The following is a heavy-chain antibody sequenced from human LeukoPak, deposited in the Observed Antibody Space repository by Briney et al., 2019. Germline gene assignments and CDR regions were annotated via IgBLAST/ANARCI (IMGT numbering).Heavy chain of an antibody. D-gene: IGHD2-2*01. J-gene: IGHJ6*03. CDR3: ARVSKDIVVVPAATDYYYYYYMDL. V-gene: IGHV4-59*11. CDR1: GGSISSHY. Sequence: PSETLSLTCAVSGGSISSHYWSWIRQPPGKGLEWIGYIYYSGSTNYNPSLKSRVTISVDTSKNQFSLKLSSVTAADTAVYYCARVSKDIVVVPAATDYYYYYYMDLWGKGTTVTVSS. CDR2: IYYSGST.